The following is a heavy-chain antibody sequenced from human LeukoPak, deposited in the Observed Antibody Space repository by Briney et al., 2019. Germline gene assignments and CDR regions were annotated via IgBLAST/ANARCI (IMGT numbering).Heavy chain of an antibody. V-gene: IGHV3-30*03. Sequence: GGSLRLSCAASGFIFSNYAMHWVRQAPDKGLEWVALTSYDGSDKYYTDSVKGRFTTSRDNSKNTLYLQMNSLRAEDTAVYYCTTPGGSGWHPLDYWGQGTLVTVSS. CDR3: TTPGGSGWHPLDY. CDR1: GFIFSNYA. CDR2: TSYDGSDK. J-gene: IGHJ4*02. D-gene: IGHD6-19*01.